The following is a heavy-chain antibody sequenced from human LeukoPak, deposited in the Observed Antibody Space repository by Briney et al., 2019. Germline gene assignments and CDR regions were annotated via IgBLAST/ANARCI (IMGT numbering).Heavy chain of an antibody. CDR3: AIEQWLVPDY. CDR2: IYHSGST. CDR1: GYSISSGYY. D-gene: IGHD6-19*01. Sequence: PSETLSLNCAVSGYSISSGYYWGWIRQPPGKGLEWIGSIYHSGSTYYNPSLKSRVTISVDTSKNQFSLKLSSVTAADTAVYYCAIEQWLVPDYWGQGTLVTVSS. V-gene: IGHV4-38-2*02. J-gene: IGHJ4*02.